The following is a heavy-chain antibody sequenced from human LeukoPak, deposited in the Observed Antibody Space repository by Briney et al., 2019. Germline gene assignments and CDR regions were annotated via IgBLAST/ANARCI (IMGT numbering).Heavy chain of an antibody. CDR1: GGSISSSSYY. J-gene: IGHJ4*02. D-gene: IGHD4-17*01. CDR2: IYYSGST. CDR3: AKMTTVTTRGVFDY. Sequence: SETLSLTCTVSGGSISSSSYYWSWVRQPPGKGLEWIGYIYYSGSTNYNPSLKSRVTISVDTSKNQFSLKLSSVTAADTAVYYCAKMTTVTTRGVFDYWGQGTLVTVSS. V-gene: IGHV4-61*01.